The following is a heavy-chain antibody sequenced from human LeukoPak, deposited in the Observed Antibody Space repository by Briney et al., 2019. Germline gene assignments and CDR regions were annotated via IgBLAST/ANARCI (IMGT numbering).Heavy chain of an antibody. CDR2: INPNSGGT. CDR3: AREGYCSSTSCYGGDYYYYMDV. D-gene: IGHD2-2*01. V-gene: IGHV1-2*02. Sequence: ASVKVSCKASGYTFTGYYMHWVRQAPGQGLEWMGWINPNSGGTNYAQKFQGRVTMTRDTSISTAYMELSRLRSDDTAVYYCAREGYCSSTSCYGGDYYYYMDVWGKGTTVTISS. J-gene: IGHJ6*03. CDR1: GYTFTGYY.